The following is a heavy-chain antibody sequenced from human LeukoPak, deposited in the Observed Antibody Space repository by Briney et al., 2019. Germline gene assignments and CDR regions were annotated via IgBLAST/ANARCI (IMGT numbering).Heavy chain of an antibody. Sequence: GESLKISCETSGYSFTTYRIGWVRQMPGKGLEWMGNIYPGDSDTRYSPSFQGQVTISADKSITTAYLEWSSLRASDTATYYCARHGASGYAGDYWGQGTLVTVSS. J-gene: IGHJ4*02. CDR2: IYPGDSDT. CDR1: GYSFTTYR. D-gene: IGHD5-12*01. V-gene: IGHV5-51*01. CDR3: ARHGASGYAGDY.